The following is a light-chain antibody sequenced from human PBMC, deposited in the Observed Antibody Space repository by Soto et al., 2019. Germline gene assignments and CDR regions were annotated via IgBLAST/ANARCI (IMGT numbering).Light chain of an antibody. J-gene: IGKJ1*01. CDR1: QGISFY. V-gene: IGKV1-27*01. CDR3: QKYNSAPWT. Sequence: DIQLTQSPSSLSASVGDRVTITCRASQGISFYLAWYQQTPGKVPRLLIFAASTLQSGAPSRFRGAGSETDFTLTINGLQPEDVATYYCQKYNSAPWTFGQGTKVDI. CDR2: AAS.